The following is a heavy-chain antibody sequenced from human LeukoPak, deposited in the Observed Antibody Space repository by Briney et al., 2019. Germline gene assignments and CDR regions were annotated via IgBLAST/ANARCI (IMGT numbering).Heavy chain of an antibody. CDR3: AREREENLDAFDI. CDR1: GFSFSNYG. V-gene: IGHV3-21*01. CDR2: ISTSSSYI. Sequence: GGSLRLSCAASGFSFSNYGMDWVRQAPGKGLEWVSSISTSSSYIFYADSVKGRFTISRDNAKNSLYLQMNSLRAEDTAVYYCAREREENLDAFDIWGQGTMVTVSS. J-gene: IGHJ3*02. D-gene: IGHD2/OR15-2a*01.